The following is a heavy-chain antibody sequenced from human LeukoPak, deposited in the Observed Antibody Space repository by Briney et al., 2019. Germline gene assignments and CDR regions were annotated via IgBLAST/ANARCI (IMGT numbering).Heavy chain of an antibody. CDR2: ITSGGDYI. J-gene: IGHJ4*02. D-gene: IGHD3-9*01. V-gene: IGHV3-21*01. CDR3: ARGHYDVLAASYKWTPDY. CDR1: GFTFNTFN. Sequence: GGSLRLSCAASGFTFNTFNMNWVRQAPGKGLEWVSSITSGGDYIYCADSVKGRFTTSRDNAKNSLSLQLNSLRVEDTAVYYCARGHYDVLAASYKWTPDYWGQGTLVTVSS.